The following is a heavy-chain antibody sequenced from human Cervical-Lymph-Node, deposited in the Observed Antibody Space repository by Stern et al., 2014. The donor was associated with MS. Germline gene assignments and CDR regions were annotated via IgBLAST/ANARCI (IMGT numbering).Heavy chain of an antibody. CDR2: ISGSGSYI. D-gene: IGHD6-19*01. CDR1: GLSFSLYS. V-gene: IGHV3-21*01. Sequence: VQLVESGGGLVRPGGSLRLSCAASGLSFSLYSMNWVRQAPGKGLEWVSSISGSGSYIYYADSVKGRFTISRDNAKNSLYLQMNSLGADDTAVYYCAIHGGSSGWSGFYFDQWGQGTLVTVSS. CDR3: AIHGGSSGWSGFYFDQ. J-gene: IGHJ4*02.